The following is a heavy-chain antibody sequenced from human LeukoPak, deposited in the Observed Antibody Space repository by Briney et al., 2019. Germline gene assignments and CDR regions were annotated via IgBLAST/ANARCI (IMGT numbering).Heavy chain of an antibody. CDR2: FDPEDGET. Sequence: ASVKVSRKVSGYTLTELSMHWVRQAPGEGLEWMGGFDPEDGETIYAQKFQGRVTMTEDTSTDTAYMELSSLRSEDTAVYYCARSSRLSLGATAYYYMDVWGKGTTVTVSS. D-gene: IGHD1-26*01. CDR1: GYTLTELS. J-gene: IGHJ6*03. CDR3: ARSSRLSLGATAYYYMDV. V-gene: IGHV1-24*01.